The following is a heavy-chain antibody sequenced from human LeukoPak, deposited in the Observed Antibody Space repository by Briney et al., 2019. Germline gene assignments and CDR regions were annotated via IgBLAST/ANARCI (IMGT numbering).Heavy chain of an antibody. J-gene: IGHJ3*02. CDR3: ARDLRDTDAFDI. V-gene: IGHV1-46*01. CDR2: INPSGGST. CDR1: GYTFTSYY. Sequence: WASVKVSCKASGYTFTSYYMYWVRQAPGQGLEWMGIINPSGGSTSYAQKFQGRVTMTRDTSTSTVYMELSSLRSEDTAVYYCARDLRDTDAFDIWGQGTMVTVSS.